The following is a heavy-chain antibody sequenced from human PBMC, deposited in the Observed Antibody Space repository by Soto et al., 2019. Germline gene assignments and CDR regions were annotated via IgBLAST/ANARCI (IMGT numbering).Heavy chain of an antibody. CDR2: IYWDGDE. D-gene: IGHD2-15*01. Sequence: QITLKESGPPLVKPTQTLTLTCTFSGFSLSTSGVAVGWIRQPPGKPLEWLALIYWDGDERHSPSLKTRLTITKDTSKNQVVLTMTNMDPADTATYYCVHRLGCSGGSCYSRNRPFDYWGQGTLVTVSS. CDR1: GFSLSTSGVA. V-gene: IGHV2-5*02. J-gene: IGHJ4*02. CDR3: VHRLGCSGGSCYSRNRPFDY.